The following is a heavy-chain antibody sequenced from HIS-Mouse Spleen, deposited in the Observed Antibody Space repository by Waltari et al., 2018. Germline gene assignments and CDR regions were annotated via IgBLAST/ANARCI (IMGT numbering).Heavy chain of an antibody. J-gene: IGHJ4*02. Sequence: QLQLQESGPGLVKPSETLSLTCTVSGGSISSSSYYWGWIRQPPGKGLGWIGSIHYSGSTYYNPSLKSRVTRSVDTSKNQFSLKLSSVTAADTAVYYCAREAQGPDYWGQGTLVTVSS. CDR2: IHYSGST. CDR3: AREAQGPDY. CDR1: GGSISSSSYY. V-gene: IGHV4-39*07.